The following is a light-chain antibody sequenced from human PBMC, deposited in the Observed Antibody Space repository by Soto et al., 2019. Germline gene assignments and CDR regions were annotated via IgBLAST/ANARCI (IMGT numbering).Light chain of an antibody. J-gene: IGKJ1*01. Sequence: IVLTQSPGTLSFSPGERSTLSCRSSQSFTSSYLSCDQQKPFQAPSLLIYSASSRATGIPDRFKCSGFGTDFTLTISRLEPEDFAVYYCQQYGSSGTFGQGTKVDIK. CDR2: SAS. CDR1: QSFTSSY. V-gene: IGKV3-20*01. CDR3: QQYGSSGT.